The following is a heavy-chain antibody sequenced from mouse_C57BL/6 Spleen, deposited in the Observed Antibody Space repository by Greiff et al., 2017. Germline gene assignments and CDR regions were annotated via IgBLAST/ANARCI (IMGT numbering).Heavy chain of an antibody. V-gene: IGHV1-26*01. Sequence: EVQLQQSGPELVKPGASVKISCKASGYTFTDYYMNWVKQSHGKSLEWIGDINPNNGGTSYNQKFKGKATLTVDKSSSTAYMELRSLTSEDSAVFYCASDYGSGCRYFDVWGTGTTVTVSS. CDR3: ASDYGSGCRYFDV. CDR1: GYTFTDYY. J-gene: IGHJ1*03. D-gene: IGHD1-1*01. CDR2: INPNNGGT.